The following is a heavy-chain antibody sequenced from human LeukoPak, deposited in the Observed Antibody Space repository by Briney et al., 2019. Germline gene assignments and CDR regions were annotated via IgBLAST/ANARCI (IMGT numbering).Heavy chain of an antibody. J-gene: IGHJ5*02. Sequence: ETLSLTCAVYGGSFSGYYWSWIRQPPGKGLEWIGEINHSGGTNYNPSLKSRVTISVDTSKNQFSLKLSSVTAADTAVYYCARGYYCSSTSCPLQFDPWGQGTLVTVSS. V-gene: IGHV4-34*01. CDR2: INHSGGT. D-gene: IGHD2-2*01. CDR3: ARGYYCSSTSCPLQFDP. CDR1: GGSFSGYY.